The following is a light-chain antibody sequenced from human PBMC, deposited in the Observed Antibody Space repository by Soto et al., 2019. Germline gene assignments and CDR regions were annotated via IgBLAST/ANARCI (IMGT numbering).Light chain of an antibody. J-gene: IGKJ1*01. V-gene: IGKV3-20*01. Sequence: EIVLTQSPGTLSLSPGEGATLSCRASQSVSTSCLAWYQHKRGQAPRLLIYGASSRATGVPDRFSGSGSGTDFTLTISRLEPEDFAVYYCHQYGTSPRTFVQGTEV. CDR1: QSVSTSC. CDR3: HQYGTSPRT. CDR2: GAS.